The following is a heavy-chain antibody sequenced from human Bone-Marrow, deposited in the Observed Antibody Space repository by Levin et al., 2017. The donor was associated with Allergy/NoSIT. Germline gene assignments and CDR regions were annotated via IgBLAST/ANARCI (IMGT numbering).Heavy chain of an antibody. J-gene: IGHJ6*02. CDR2: MNTYSGNT. V-gene: IGHV1-18*01. D-gene: IGHD6-19*01. CDR1: GYTFSSYG. Sequence: VSVKVSCKASGYTFSSYGIGWVRQAPGQGLEWMGWMNTYSGNTHYVEELQGRVTMTKDASTSTAYMELRSLKSDDTGIYYCARVGLYSSGWDPVPYYGMDVWGQGTTVTVSS. CDR3: ARVGLYSSGWDPVPYYGMDV.